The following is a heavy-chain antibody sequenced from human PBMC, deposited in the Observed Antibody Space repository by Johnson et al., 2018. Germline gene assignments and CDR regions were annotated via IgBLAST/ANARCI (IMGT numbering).Heavy chain of an antibody. CDR3: STVPHYCYDSSGYYPFQH. CDR2: IKSKTDGGTT. CDR1: GFTFSNAW. V-gene: IGHV3-15*07. D-gene: IGHD3-22*01. Sequence: EVQLVESGGGLVKPGGSLRLSCAASGFTFSNAWMNWVRQAPGKGLEWVGRIKSKTDGGTTDYAAPVTGRFTISRAVSKNTLYLQMNSLKTEDPAVNYCSTVPHYCYDSSGYYPFQHWGQGTLVTVSS. J-gene: IGHJ1*01.